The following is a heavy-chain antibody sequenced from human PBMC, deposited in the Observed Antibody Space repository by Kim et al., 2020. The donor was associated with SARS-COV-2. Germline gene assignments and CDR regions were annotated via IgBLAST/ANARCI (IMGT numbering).Heavy chain of an antibody. V-gene: IGHV5-10-1*01. D-gene: IGHD6-13*01. Sequence: NYSPSFQGHVTISADKSISTAYLQWSSLKASDTAMYYCARLEEAALFFDYWGQGTLVTVSS. CDR3: ARLEEAALFFDY. J-gene: IGHJ4*02.